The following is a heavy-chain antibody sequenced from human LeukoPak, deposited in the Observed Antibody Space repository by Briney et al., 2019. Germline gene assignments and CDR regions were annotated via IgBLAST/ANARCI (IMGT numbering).Heavy chain of an antibody. V-gene: IGHV1-46*01. CDR3: ARDRYCSGGSSYLTLDY. Sequence: ASVEVSCKASGYTFTSYYMHWVRQAPGQGLEWMGMINPSGGSTSYAQKFQGRVTMTRDTSTSTVYMEVSSLRSEDTAVYYCARDRYCSGGSSYLTLDYWGQGTLVTVSS. CDR1: GYTFTSYY. D-gene: IGHD2-15*01. J-gene: IGHJ4*02. CDR2: INPSGGST.